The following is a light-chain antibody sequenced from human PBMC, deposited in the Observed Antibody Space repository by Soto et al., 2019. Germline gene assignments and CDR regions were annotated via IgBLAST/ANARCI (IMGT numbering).Light chain of an antibody. CDR2: GAS. J-gene: IGKJ2*01. V-gene: IGKV3-20*01. CDR1: QSVSNNY. CDR3: QQYGSSPYT. Sequence: EIVLTQSPGTLSLSPGERATLSCRASQSVSNNYLAWYQQKPGQAPRLVIYGASSRATGIPDRFSGSGSGTDFTLTISRLEPEDFAVYYCQQYGSSPYTFGLGTKLEIK.